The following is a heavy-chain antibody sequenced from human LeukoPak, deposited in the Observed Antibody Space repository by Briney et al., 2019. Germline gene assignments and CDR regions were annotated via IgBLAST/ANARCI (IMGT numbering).Heavy chain of an antibody. CDR1: GFTFSTYA. D-gene: IGHD3-22*01. V-gene: IGHV3-23*01. CDR3: AKPAYYDSNGYYSPFDY. J-gene: IGHJ4*02. Sequence: GGSLRLSCAASGFTFSTYAVSWVRQAPGKGLEWVSAISGSGGSTYYADFVKGRFTISRDNSENTVYLQMNSLRAEDTAVYYCAKPAYYDSNGYYSPFDYWGQGTLVTVSS. CDR2: ISGSGGST.